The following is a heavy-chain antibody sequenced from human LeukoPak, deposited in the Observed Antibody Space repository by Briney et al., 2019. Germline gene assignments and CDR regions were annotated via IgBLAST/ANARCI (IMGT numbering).Heavy chain of an antibody. CDR1: GFTFSSYD. V-gene: IGHV3-23*01. D-gene: IGHD2-2*01. CDR3: AKRGNPAVGHHYLDV. J-gene: IGHJ6*03. CDR2: ITLSGANT. Sequence: GGSLRLSCAASGFTFSSYDMSWVRQAPGKGLEWVSSITLSGANTFYADSVMGRFTISRDNSKNTLYLQMNSLSAEDTAVYYCAKRGNPAVGHHYLDVWGEGAPVSVSS.